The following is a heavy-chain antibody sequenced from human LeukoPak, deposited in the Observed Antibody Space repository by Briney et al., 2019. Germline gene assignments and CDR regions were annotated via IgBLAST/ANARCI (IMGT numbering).Heavy chain of an antibody. Sequence: PSETLSLTCTVSGDSISSYYWSWIRQPPGKGLEWIGYISYSGSTNYNPSLKSRVTISVDTSKNQFSLKLSSVTAADTAVYYCASGKSSGWYRGWYFDYWGQGTLITVSS. CDR1: GDSISSYY. CDR3: ASGKSSGWYRGWYFDY. J-gene: IGHJ4*02. V-gene: IGHV4-59*08. D-gene: IGHD6-19*01. CDR2: ISYSGST.